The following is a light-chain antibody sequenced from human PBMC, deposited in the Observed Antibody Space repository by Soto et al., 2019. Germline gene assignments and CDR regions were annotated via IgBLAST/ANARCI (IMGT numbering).Light chain of an antibody. CDR3: QQYNSDWT. Sequence: DIQMTQSPSTLSASVGDRVTITCRASQSISTWLAWYQQKPGKAPKLLIYKASSSEGGVPSRFSGSGSGTEFTLTISSLQPDDFATYYCQQYNSDWTFGQGTKVEIK. J-gene: IGKJ1*01. CDR2: KAS. CDR1: QSISTW. V-gene: IGKV1-5*03.